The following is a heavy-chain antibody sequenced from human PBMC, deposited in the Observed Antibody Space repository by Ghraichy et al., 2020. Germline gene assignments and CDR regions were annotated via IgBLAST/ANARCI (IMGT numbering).Heavy chain of an antibody. D-gene: IGHD5-24*01. Sequence: SCAASGFTFSSYGMHWVRQAPGKGLEWVAVISYDGSNKYYADSVKGRFTISRDNSKNTLYLQMNSLRAEDTAVYYCAKDLSNGEMATMHYWGQGTLVTVSS. CDR2: ISYDGSNK. CDR1: GFTFSSYG. J-gene: IGHJ4*02. CDR3: AKDLSNGEMATMHY. V-gene: IGHV3-30*18.